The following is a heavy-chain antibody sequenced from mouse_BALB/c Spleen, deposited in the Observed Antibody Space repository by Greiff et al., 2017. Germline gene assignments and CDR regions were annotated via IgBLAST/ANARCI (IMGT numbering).Heavy chain of an antibody. V-gene: IGHV5-6-3*01. CDR2: INSNGGST. CDR1: GFTFSSYG. J-gene: IGHJ2*01. D-gene: IGHD1-2*01. Sequence: EVQRVESGGGLVQPGGSLKLSCAASGFTFSSYGMSWVRQTPDKRLELVATINSNGGSTYYPDSVKGRFTISRDNAKNTLYLQMSSLKSEDTAMYYCARRGTTAFDYWGQGTTLTVSS. CDR3: ARRGTTAFDY.